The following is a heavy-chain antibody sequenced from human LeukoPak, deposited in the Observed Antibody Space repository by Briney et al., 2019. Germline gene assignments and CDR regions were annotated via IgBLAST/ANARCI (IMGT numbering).Heavy chain of an antibody. V-gene: IGHV1-46*01. J-gene: IGHJ4*02. D-gene: IGHD2-15*01. Sequence: KPGASVKVSCKASGYTFTSYYMHWVRQAPGQGLEWMGIINPSGGSTSYAQKFQGRVTMTRDTSTSTVYMELSSLRSEDTAVYYCARVGDCRGGSCYMGPFDYWGQGTLVTVSS. CDR2: INPSGGST. CDR3: ARVGDCRGGSCYMGPFDY. CDR1: GYTFTSYY.